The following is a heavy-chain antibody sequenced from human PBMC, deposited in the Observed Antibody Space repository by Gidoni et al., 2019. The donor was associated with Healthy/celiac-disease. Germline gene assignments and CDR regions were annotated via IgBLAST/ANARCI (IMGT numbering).Heavy chain of an antibody. D-gene: IGHD6-13*01. V-gene: IGHV1-69*01. CDR2: IIPIFGTA. CDR1: GGTFSSYA. Sequence: QVQLVQSGAEVKKPGSSVKVSCKASGGTFSSYAISWVRQAPGQGLEWMGGIIPIFGTATYAQKFQGRVTITADESTSTAYMELSSLRAEDTAVYYCAGEYSRYRGYYYYGMDVWGQGTTVTVSS. J-gene: IGHJ6*02. CDR3: AGEYSRYRGYYYYGMDV.